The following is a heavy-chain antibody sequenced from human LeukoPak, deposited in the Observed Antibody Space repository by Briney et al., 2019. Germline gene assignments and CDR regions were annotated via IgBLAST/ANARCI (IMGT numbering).Heavy chain of an antibody. V-gene: IGHV3-15*01. J-gene: IGHJ4*02. Sequence: GGSLRLSCAASGFTFKNAWMSWVRQAPGKGLEWVGRVKSKTDGGATDYSAPVKGRFTISRDDSKNTLYLQMNSLQTEDSAVYYCTTEPPRYCSITSCIMGYWGQGTLVTVSS. D-gene: IGHD2-2*01. CDR1: GFTFKNAW. CDR3: TTEPPRYCSITSCIMGY. CDR2: VKSKTDGGAT.